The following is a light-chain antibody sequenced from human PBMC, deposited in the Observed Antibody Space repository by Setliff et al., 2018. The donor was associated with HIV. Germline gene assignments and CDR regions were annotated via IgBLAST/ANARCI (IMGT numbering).Light chain of an antibody. CDR2: EVT. CDR3: SSHGAIGV. Sequence: QSALTQPPSASGSPGQSVTISCIGTTSDVGAYNYVSWYQQHPGKAPKLIIYEVTKRPSGVPDRFSGSKSGNTASLTVSGLQAEDEADYYCSSHGAIGVFGTGTKVTVL. J-gene: IGLJ1*01. V-gene: IGLV2-8*01. CDR1: TSDVGAYNY.